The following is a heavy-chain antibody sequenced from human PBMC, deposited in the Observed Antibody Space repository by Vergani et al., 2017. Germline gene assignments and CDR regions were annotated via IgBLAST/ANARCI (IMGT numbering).Heavy chain of an antibody. D-gene: IGHD3-22*01. CDR2: ISSSSSTI. CDR1: GFTFSSYS. V-gene: IGHV3-48*01. Sequence: EVQLVESGGGLVQPGGSLRLSCAASGFTFSSYSMNWVRQAPGKGLEWVSYISSSSSTIYYADSVKGRFTISRDNAKNSLYLQMNSLRAEDTAVYYCAIDVGGSSGYYFSYWGQGTLVTVSS. J-gene: IGHJ4*02. CDR3: AIDVGGSSGYYFSY.